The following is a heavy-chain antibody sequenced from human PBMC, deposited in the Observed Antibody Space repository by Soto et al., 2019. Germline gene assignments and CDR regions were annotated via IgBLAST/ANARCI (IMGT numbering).Heavy chain of an antibody. CDR1: GGSISSYY. V-gene: IGHV4-59*01. D-gene: IGHD3-9*01. CDR3: ARALILTGYYIHDAFDI. Sequence: SETQSLTCTVSGGSISSYYWSWIRQPPGKGLEWIGYIYYSGSTNYNPSLKSRVTISVDTSKNQFSLKLSSVTAADTAVYYCARALILTGYYIHDAFDIWGQGTMVTVSS. CDR2: IYYSGST. J-gene: IGHJ3*02.